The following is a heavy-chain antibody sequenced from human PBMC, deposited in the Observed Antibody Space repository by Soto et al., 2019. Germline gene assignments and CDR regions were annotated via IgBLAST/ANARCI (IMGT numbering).Heavy chain of an antibody. Sequence: PSEXLSXTCTVSGFYXXXSDYXXXXIRXXXGXXXXXXXXFYYSGSTNYNPSLKSRVTISVDTSKNQFSLKLSSVTAADTAVYYCARHPSRRYYDSSGYYYPLVYGMDVWGQGTTVTVSS. CDR3: ARHPSRRYYDSSGYYYPLVYGMDV. CDR1: GFYXXXSDYX. V-gene: IGHV4-61*05. J-gene: IGHJ6*02. D-gene: IGHD3-22*01. CDR2: FYYSGST.